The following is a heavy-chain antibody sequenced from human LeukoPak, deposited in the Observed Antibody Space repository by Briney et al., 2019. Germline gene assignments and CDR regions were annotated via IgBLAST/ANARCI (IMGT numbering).Heavy chain of an antibody. CDR2: IKQYGSEK. Sequence: PGGSLRLSCEASGFRLSNYWMSWVRQAPGKGLEWVATIKQYGSEKYYVDSVKGRFTISRDNAKKSLFLQMDSLRGEDTAVYYCARAAEISALDNWGQGTLVTVSS. V-gene: IGHV3-7*05. J-gene: IGHJ4*02. CDR1: GFRLSNYW. CDR3: ARAAEISALDN. D-gene: IGHD6-13*01.